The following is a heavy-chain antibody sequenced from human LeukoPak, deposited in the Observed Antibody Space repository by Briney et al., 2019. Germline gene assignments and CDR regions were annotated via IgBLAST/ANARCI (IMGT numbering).Heavy chain of an antibody. V-gene: IGHV4-59*12. Sequence: SETLSLTCTVSGGSISSYYWSWIRQPPGKGLEWIGYIYYSGSTNHNPSLKSRLTMSVDRSKNQFSLKMTSVTAADMAMYYCARDTALWTFDIWGQGTMVTVSS. CDR2: IYYSGST. J-gene: IGHJ3*02. CDR3: ARDTALWTFDI. D-gene: IGHD2-21*02. CDR1: GGSISSYY.